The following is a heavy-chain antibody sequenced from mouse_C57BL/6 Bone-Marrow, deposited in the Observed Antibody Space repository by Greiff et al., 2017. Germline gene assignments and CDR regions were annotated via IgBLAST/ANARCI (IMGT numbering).Heavy chain of an antibody. CDR1: GYTFTSYG. D-gene: IGHD3-1*01. CDR3: ARSGGSSWFAY. Sequence: QVQLQQSGAELARPGASVKLSCKASGYTFTSYGISWVKQRTGQGLEWIGEIYPRSGNTYYNEKFKGKATLTADKSSSTAYMELRSLTSEDSAVYFCARSGGSSWFAYGGQGTLVTVSA. J-gene: IGHJ3*01. V-gene: IGHV1-81*01. CDR2: IYPRSGNT.